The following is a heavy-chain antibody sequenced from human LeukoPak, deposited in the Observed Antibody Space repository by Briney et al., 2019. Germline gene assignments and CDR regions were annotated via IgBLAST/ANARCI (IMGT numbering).Heavy chain of an antibody. CDR2: IYYSGST. J-gene: IGHJ4*02. Sequence: SETLSLTCTVSGGSISSSSYYWGWIRQPPGKGLEWIGSIYYSGSTYYNPSLKSRVTISVDTSKNQFSLKLSSVTAADTGVYYCARLGVTTVTTFDYWGQGTLVTVSS. V-gene: IGHV4-39*01. CDR1: GGSISSSSYY. CDR3: ARLGVTTVTTFDY. D-gene: IGHD4-17*01.